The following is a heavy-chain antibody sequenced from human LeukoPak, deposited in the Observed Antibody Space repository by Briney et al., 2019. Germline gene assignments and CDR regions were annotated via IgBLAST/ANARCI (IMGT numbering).Heavy chain of an antibody. Sequence: GGSLRLSCAASGFTFSNYAMAWARQAPGKGLEWVSAIRGSGSSTYYADSVKGRFTISRDNSKNTLYLQMNSLRAEDTAVYYCARDSSGGGLNYWGQGTLVTVSS. CDR3: ARDSSGGGLNY. CDR2: IRGSGSST. D-gene: IGHD6-19*01. J-gene: IGHJ4*02. CDR1: GFTFSNYA. V-gene: IGHV3-23*01.